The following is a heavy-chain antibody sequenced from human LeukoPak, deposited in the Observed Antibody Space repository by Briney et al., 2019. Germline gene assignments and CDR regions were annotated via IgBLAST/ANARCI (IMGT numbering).Heavy chain of an antibody. D-gene: IGHD3-22*01. CDR2: IYYSGST. J-gene: IGHJ4*02. Sequence: PSETLSLTCTVSGGSISSYYWSWIRQPPGKGQEWIGYIYYSGSTNYNPSLKSRVTISVDTSKNQFSLKLSSVTAADTAVYYCARVVVPYYYDSSGYYREVRYYFDYWGQGTLVTVSS. CDR1: GGSISSYY. CDR3: ARVVVPYYYDSSGYYREVRYYFDY. V-gene: IGHV4-59*01.